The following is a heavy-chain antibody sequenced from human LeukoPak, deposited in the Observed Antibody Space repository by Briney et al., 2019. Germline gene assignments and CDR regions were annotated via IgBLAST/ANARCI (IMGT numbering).Heavy chain of an antibody. CDR1: GFTFNNAW. Sequence: KAGGSLRLSCAASGFTFNNAWMNWVRQAPGKGLEWVGRIKSKTYGETTDYAAPVKGRFTISRDDSKNTLYLHMDSLKSEDTAVYYCTSGKRDDLDDWGQGTLVTVSS. CDR3: TSGKRDDLDD. J-gene: IGHJ4*02. D-gene: IGHD3-16*01. V-gene: IGHV3-15*07. CDR2: IKSKTYGETT.